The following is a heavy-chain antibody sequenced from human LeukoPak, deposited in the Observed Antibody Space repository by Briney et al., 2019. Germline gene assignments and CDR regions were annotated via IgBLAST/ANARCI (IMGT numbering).Heavy chain of an antibody. Sequence: PSETLSLTCTVSGGSISSYYWNWIRQPAGKGLKWIGRIYPSGSTDYNPSPKSRVTITFDTTKNHFSLQLSPVTAADTAVYYCSGEGGSYNCFDPGGQGTLVTVSS. CDR3: SGEGGSYNCFDP. CDR2: IYPSGST. D-gene: IGHD1-26*01. J-gene: IGHJ5*02. CDR1: GGSISSYY. V-gene: IGHV4-4*07.